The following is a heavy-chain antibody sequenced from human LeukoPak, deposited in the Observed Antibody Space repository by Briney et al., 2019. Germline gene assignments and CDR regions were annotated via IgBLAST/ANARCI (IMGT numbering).Heavy chain of an antibody. CDR1: GDSISNYY. J-gene: IGHJ4*02. Sequence: PWETLSLTCTVSGDSISNYYWNWVRQPPGKGLEWIGYVHSSGPTNYDPSLESRVTMSVDTSKNQCSLRLNSVTAADTAVYYCARACDYGIKDWGQGTLVTVSS. D-gene: IGHD4-17*01. CDR3: ARACDYGIKD. CDR2: VHSSGPT. V-gene: IGHV4-59*01.